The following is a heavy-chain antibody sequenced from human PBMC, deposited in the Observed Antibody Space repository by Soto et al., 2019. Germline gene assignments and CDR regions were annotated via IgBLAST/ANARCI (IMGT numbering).Heavy chain of an antibody. CDR1: GFTFSSYA. V-gene: IGHV3-23*01. D-gene: IGHD6-19*01. J-gene: IGHJ6*02. Sequence: GGSLRLSCAASGFTFSSYAMSWVRQAPGKGLEWVSAISGSGGSTYYADSVKGRFTISRDNSKNTLYLQMNSLRAEDTAEYYCAIAPSIAVAGHPDPYYYYGMDDWGQGTTVTVSS. CDR3: AIAPSIAVAGHPDPYYYYGMDD. CDR2: ISGSGGST.